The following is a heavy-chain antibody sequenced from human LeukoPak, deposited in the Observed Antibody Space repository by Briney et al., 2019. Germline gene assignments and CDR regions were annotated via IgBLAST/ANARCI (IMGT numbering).Heavy chain of an antibody. D-gene: IGHD4-17*01. CDR2: INPSGGST. CDR1: GYTFTSYY. CDR3: ARDVGPQYGDYAPFDY. J-gene: IGHJ4*02. V-gene: IGHV1-46*01. Sequence: ASVKVSCKASGYTFTSYYMHWVRQAPGQGLEWMGIINPSGGSTSYAQKFQGRVTMTRDTSTSTVYMELSSLRSEDTAVYYCARDVGPQYGDYAPFDYWGQGTLVTVSS.